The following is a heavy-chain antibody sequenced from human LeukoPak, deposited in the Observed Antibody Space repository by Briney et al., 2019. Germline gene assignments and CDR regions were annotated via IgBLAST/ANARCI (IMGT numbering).Heavy chain of an antibody. CDR2: SSPYNGNT. CDR3: ARGGTSGWRTPNDDY. D-gene: IGHD6-19*01. J-gene: IGHJ4*02. V-gene: IGHV1-18*04. CDR1: GYTFTGYY. Sequence: VASVKVSCKASGYTFTGYYMHWVRQAPGQGLEWMGWSSPYNGNTNYAQKLRGRVTMTTDTSTSTAYMELRSLRSDDTAVYYCARGGTSGWRTPNDDYWGQGTLVTVSS.